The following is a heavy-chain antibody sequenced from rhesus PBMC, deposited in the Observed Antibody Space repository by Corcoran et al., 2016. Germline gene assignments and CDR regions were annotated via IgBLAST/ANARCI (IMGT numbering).Heavy chain of an antibody. Sequence: QVQLQESGPGLVKPSETLSLTCAVSGGSISSNYWSWIRQPPGKGREWIGRSYGSGGSTDYNPYLKSRVTISTDTSKNQFSLKLSSVTAADTAVYYCARKRPGYSSGWCFDYWGQGVLVTVSS. CDR3: ARKRPGYSSGWCFDY. D-gene: IGHD6-31*01. V-gene: IGHV4-160*01. CDR2: SYGSGGST. CDR1: GGSISSNY. J-gene: IGHJ4*01.